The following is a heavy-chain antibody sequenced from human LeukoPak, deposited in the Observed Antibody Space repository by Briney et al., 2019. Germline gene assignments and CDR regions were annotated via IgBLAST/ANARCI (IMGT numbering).Heavy chain of an antibody. Sequence: GGSLRLSCTASGFTFNIFGMYWVRQAPGKGLEWVAFIRNDGTHEKYGDSVKGRFTISRDNSKNTLYLLMNSLRGEDTAIYYCAKDPENNVYWDGSFDYWGQGTLVSVSS. CDR3: AKDPENNVYWDGSFDY. CDR2: IRNDGTHE. D-gene: IGHD1-26*01. V-gene: IGHV3-30*02. J-gene: IGHJ4*02. CDR1: GFTFNIFG.